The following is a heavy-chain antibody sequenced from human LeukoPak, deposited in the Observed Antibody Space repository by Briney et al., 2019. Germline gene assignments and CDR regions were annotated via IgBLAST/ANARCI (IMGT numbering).Heavy chain of an antibody. Sequence: PGGSLRLSCAASGFTFDDYGMSWVRQAPGKGLEWVSGINWNGGSTGYADSVKGRFTISRDNAKNSLYLQVNSLRAEDTALYYCARLGYDSSGLGPYFDYWGQGTLVTVSS. V-gene: IGHV3-20*04. J-gene: IGHJ4*02. CDR2: INWNGGST. CDR3: ARLGYDSSGLGPYFDY. CDR1: GFTFDDYG. D-gene: IGHD3-22*01.